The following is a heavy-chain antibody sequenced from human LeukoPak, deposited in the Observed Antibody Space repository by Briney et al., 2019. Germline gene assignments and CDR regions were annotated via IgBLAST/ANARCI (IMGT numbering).Heavy chain of an antibody. CDR1: GGSISSGGYY. V-gene: IGHV4-61*02. CDR2: IYTSGST. CDR3: ASLMVRGVTS. J-gene: IGHJ4*02. D-gene: IGHD3-10*01. Sequence: SQTLSLTCTVSGGSISSGGYYWSWIRQPAGQGLEWIGRIYTSGSTNYNPSLKSRVTMSVDTSKNQFSLKLSSVTAADTAVYYCASLMVRGVTSWGQGTLVTVSS.